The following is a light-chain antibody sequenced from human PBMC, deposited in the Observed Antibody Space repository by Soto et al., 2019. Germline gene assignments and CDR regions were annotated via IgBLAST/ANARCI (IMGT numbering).Light chain of an antibody. CDR2: EES. CDR1: QAIANN. J-gene: IGKJ4*01. CDR3: QQVKSYPRT. Sequence: DIQMTPSPSSLSASVVDRVTITWRTSQAIANNLAWYQQQPGNPPRLLIYEESTLHSGVPSSFSGRKVATQFILTIDSLQPEDFATYYCQQVKSYPRTFGGGTKVDIK. V-gene: IGKV1-9*01.